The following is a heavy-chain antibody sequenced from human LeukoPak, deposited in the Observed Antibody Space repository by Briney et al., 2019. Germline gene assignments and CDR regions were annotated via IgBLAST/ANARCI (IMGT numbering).Heavy chain of an antibody. J-gene: IGHJ6*02. V-gene: IGHV1-24*01. Sequence: ASVKVSCKVSGYTLTELSMHWVRQAPGKGLEWMGGFDPEDGETIYAQKFQGRVTMTEDTSTDTAYMELSSLRSEDTAVYYCATVPPNSGYVYYYYGMDVWGQGTTVTVSS. D-gene: IGHD3-22*01. CDR2: FDPEDGET. CDR3: ATVPPNSGYVYYYYGMDV. CDR1: GYTLTELS.